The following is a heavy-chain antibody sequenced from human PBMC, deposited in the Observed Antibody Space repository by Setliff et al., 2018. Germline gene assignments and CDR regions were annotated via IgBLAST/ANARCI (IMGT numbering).Heavy chain of an antibody. J-gene: IGHJ4*02. V-gene: IGHV4-34*01. CDR3: ARDDPNHYDVSGYSVGYFDY. CDR1: GGTFSDYH. Sequence: PSETLSLTCAAYGGTFSDYHWTWIRQSPEKGLEWIGEVNHRGSTNYNPSLKSRVTISIDTSKDQFSLKLSSVTAADTAVYFCARDDPNHYDVSGYSVGYFDYWGLGTPVTVSS. D-gene: IGHD3-22*01. CDR2: VNHRGST.